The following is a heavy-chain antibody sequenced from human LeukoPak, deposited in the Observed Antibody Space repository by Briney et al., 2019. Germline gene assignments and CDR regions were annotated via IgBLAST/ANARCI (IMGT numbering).Heavy chain of an antibody. CDR1: GGSISSYY. D-gene: IGHD2-21*01. Sequence: PSETLSLTCTASGGSISSYYWSWIRQPAGKGLEWIGRIYTSGSTNYNPSIKSRVTMSVDTSKNQCSLKLSSVTAADTAVYYCARAPPMAYENFDLWGRGTLVTVSS. J-gene: IGHJ2*01. V-gene: IGHV4-4*07. CDR2: IYTSGST. CDR3: ARAPPMAYENFDL.